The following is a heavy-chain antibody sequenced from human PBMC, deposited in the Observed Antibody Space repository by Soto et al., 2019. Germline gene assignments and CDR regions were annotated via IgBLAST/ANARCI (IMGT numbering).Heavy chain of an antibody. V-gene: IGHV2-5*02. J-gene: IGHJ5*02. CDR2: IYWDDDK. D-gene: IGHD3-10*01. Sequence: SGPTLVNPIQTLTLTCTFSGFSLSTSGVGVGWIRQPPGKALEWLALIYWDDDKRYSPSLKSRLTITKDTSKNQVVLTMTNMDPVDTATYYCAHRPRGSTMVRGVIPNWFDPWGQGTLVTVSS. CDR3: AHRPRGSTMVRGVIPNWFDP. CDR1: GFSLSTSGVG.